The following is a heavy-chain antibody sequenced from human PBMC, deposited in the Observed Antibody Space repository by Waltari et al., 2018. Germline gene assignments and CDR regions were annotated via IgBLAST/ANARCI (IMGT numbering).Heavy chain of an antibody. CDR1: GGSISSSSYY. CDR2: IYYSGST. V-gene: IGHV4-39*07. J-gene: IGHJ5*02. CDR3: ARERLTTRTGFDP. Sequence: QLQLQESGPGLVKPLETLSLTCTVSGGSISSSSYYWGWIRQPPGKGLEWIGSIYYSGSTYYNPSLKSRVTISVDTSKNQFSLKLSSVTAADTAVYYCARERLTTRTGFDPWGQGTLVTVSS. D-gene: IGHD4-17*01.